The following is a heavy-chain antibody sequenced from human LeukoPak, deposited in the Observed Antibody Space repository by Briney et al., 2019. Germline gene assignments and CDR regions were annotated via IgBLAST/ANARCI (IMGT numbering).Heavy chain of an antibody. CDR2: ISGSGGST. J-gene: IGHJ5*02. V-gene: IGHV3-23*01. CDR1: GFTFSSYA. D-gene: IGHD3-9*01. CDR3: AKVHSAIRYFDWPYWFDP. Sequence: PGGSLRLSCAASGFTFSSYAMSWVRQAPGKGLEWVSAISGSGGSTYYADSVKGRFTISRDNSKNTLYLQMNSLRAEDTAVYYCAKVHSAIRYFDWPYWFDPWGQGTLVTVSS.